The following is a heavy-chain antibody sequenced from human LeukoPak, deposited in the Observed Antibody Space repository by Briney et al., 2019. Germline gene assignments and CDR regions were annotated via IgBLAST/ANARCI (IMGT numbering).Heavy chain of an antibody. CDR3: ITFSMIVVVITD. J-gene: IGHJ4*02. CDR1: GFTFSNAW. Sequence: GGSLRLSCAASGFTFSNAWMSWVRQAPGKGLEWVGRIKSKTDGGTTDYAAPVKGRFTVSRDDSKNTLYLQMNSLKTEDTAVYYCITFSMIVVVITDWGQGTLVTVSS. V-gene: IGHV3-15*01. CDR2: IKSKTDGGTT. D-gene: IGHD3-22*01.